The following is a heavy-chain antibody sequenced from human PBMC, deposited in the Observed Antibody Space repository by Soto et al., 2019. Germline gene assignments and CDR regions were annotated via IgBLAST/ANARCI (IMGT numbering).Heavy chain of an antibody. CDR2: IDWDDDK. Sequence: SGPTQMNPTQTLTLTCTFSGVSLSTSGMCVSWVRQPPGKALEWLALIDWDDDKYYSTSLKTRLTISKDTSKNQVVLTMTNMDPVDTATYFCAHRYDFWTGYYFLSYFDYWGQGMLVTVSS. V-gene: IGHV2-70*20. CDR3: AHRYDFWTGYYFLSYFDY. D-gene: IGHD3-3*01. CDR1: GVSLSTSGMC. J-gene: IGHJ4*02.